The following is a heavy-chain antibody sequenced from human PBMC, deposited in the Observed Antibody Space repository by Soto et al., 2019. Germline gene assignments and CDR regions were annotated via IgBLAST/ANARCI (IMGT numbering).Heavy chain of an antibody. CDR3: ARAYYYGSGTRRWFDP. J-gene: IGHJ5*02. CDR1: GGSFSGYY. V-gene: IGHV4-34*01. Sequence: KTSETLSLTCAVYGGSFSGYYWSWSRQPPGKGLEWIGEINHSGSTNYNPSLKSRVTISVDTSKNQFSLKLSSVTAADTAVYYCARAYYYGSGTRRWFDPWGQGTLVTVSS. D-gene: IGHD3-10*01. CDR2: INHSGST.